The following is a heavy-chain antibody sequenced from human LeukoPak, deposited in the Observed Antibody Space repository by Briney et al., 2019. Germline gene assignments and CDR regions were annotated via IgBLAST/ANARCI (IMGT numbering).Heavy chain of an antibody. V-gene: IGHV4-4*07. D-gene: IGHD2-2*02. Sequence: PSETLSLTCTVVGGSISSYYWSWIRQPAGKGLEWIGRIYTTGSTNYNPSLKSRVTMSVDTSKNQFSLKLSSVTAADTAVYYCAREIGERIVVVPAAIGYFDYWGQGTLVTVSS. CDR1: GGSISSYY. CDR2: IYTTGST. CDR3: AREIGERIVVVPAAIGYFDY. J-gene: IGHJ4*02.